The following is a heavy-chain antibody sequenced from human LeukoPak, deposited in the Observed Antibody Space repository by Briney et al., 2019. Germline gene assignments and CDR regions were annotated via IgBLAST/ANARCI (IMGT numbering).Heavy chain of an antibody. J-gene: IGHJ3*02. CDR3: ARDLGPHSSSPNSGAFDI. D-gene: IGHD6-6*01. Sequence: GGSLRLSCAASGFTFSDYYMTWIRQAPGKGLEWVSYITSGATTYYADSVKGRFTIPRDTAKTSLYLHMNSLRAEDTAVYYCARDLGPHSSSPNSGAFDIWGQGTMVTVSS. CDR2: ITSGATT. CDR1: GFTFSDYY. V-gene: IGHV3-11*04.